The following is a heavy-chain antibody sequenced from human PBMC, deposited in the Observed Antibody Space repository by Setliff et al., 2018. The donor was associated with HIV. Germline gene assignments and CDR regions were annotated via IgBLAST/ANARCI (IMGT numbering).Heavy chain of an antibody. CDR2: ISASSAYL. Sequence: PGESLKISCAASGFSFSSYSMNWVRQAPGKGLEWVASISASSAYLQYGDSVKGRFTISRDNFRNTLSLQMNSLTAEDSAIYYCAKVDDGQCNTFNCRDFDYWGRGTLVTVSS. D-gene: IGHD1-1*01. CDR1: GFSFSSYS. CDR3: AKVDDGQCNTFNCRDFDY. V-gene: IGHV3-21*04. J-gene: IGHJ4*02.